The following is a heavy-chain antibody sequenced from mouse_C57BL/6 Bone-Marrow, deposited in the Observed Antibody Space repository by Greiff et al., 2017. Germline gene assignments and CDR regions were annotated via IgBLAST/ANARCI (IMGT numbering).Heavy chain of an antibody. CDR3: ARDLPVGVWCFDV. Sequence: EVQLMESGGGLVKPGGSLKLSCAASGFTFSSYAMSWVRQTPGKRLEWVATISDGGSYTYSPDHVKGRFPISTDNAKTHLYQHMSHVKSEDTARYYCARDLPVGVWCFDVGGTGTTVTVSA. CDR2: ISDGGSYT. V-gene: IGHV5-4*01. J-gene: IGHJ1*03. CDR1: GFTFSSYA.